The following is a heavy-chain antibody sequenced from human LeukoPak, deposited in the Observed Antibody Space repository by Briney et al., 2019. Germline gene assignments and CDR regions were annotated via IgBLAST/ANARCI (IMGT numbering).Heavy chain of an antibody. CDR2: IMQDGSEK. V-gene: IGHV3-7*05. CDR1: GFTFSSYW. D-gene: IGHD1-26*01. CDR3: ARDGIIVGATSDYFDY. J-gene: IGHJ4*02. Sequence: GGSLRLSCAASGFTFSSYWMTWVRQAPGKGLEWVVNIMQDGSEKYYVDSVKGFFTISRDNAKNSLYLQMNSLSAEDTAVYSCARDGIIVGATSDYFDYWGEGTLVTVSS.